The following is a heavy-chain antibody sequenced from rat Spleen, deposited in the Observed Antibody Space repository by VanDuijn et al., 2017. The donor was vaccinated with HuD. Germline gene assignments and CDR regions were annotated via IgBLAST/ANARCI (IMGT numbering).Heavy chain of an antibody. J-gene: IGHJ2*01. CDR2: ISFDGSSN. V-gene: IGHV5-29*01. CDR1: GFTFSDYY. Sequence: EVQLVESDGGLVQPGRSLKLSCAASGFTFSDYYMAWVRQAPTEGLEWVATISFDGSSNYYRDSVRGRFTISRDNAKSTLYLQMNSLRSEDTATYYCVRPWYNSGDYWGQGVMVTVSS. CDR3: VRPWYNSGDY. D-gene: IGHD4-3*01.